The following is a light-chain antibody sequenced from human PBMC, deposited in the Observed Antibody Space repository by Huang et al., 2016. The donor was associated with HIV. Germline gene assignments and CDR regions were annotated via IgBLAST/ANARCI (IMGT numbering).Light chain of an antibody. CDR1: PSVSSY. CDR2: DAS. V-gene: IGKV3-11*01. Sequence: EIVLTQSPATLSLSPGERATLSCRASPSVSSYLAWYQQQPGQAPRLLIYDASSRATGSPPRFSGSGSGTYFTLTISSLEPEDFAVYYCQQRSNWPPLTFGGGTKVEIK. CDR3: QQRSNWPPLT. J-gene: IGKJ4*01.